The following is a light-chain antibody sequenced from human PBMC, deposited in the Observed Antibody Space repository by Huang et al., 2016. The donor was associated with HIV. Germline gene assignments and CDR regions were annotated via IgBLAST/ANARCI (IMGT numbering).Light chain of an antibody. V-gene: IGKV3-15*01. CDR1: ASVTGT. CDR2: GAS. CDR3: QQYAKWPPA. J-gene: IGKJ1*01. Sequence: EIVMTQSPATLSVSPGERATLSCRASASVTGTLAWYQQKPGQAPRLLIVGASTRATGNPGRFSGSGSETEFTLTISSLQSEDFAVYYCQQYAKWPPACGQGTKVEIK.